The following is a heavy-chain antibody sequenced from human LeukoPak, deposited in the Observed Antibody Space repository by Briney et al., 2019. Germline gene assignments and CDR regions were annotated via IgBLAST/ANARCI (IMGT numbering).Heavy chain of an antibody. Sequence: SETLSLTCAVYGGSFSGYYWSWIRQPPGKGLEWIGEINHSGSTNYNPSLKSRVTISVDTSKNQFFLKLSSVTAADTAVYYCARGVAPDIVVVPAATRGLDYWGQGTLVTVSS. CDR3: ARGVAPDIVVVPAATRGLDY. J-gene: IGHJ4*02. CDR1: GGSFSGYY. CDR2: INHSGST. V-gene: IGHV4-34*01. D-gene: IGHD2-2*01.